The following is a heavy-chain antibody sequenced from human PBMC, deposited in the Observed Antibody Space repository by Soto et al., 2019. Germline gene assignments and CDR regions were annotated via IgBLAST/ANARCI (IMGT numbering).Heavy chain of an antibody. CDR2: IYYSGST. CDR3: ARWAAAGRGWLDP. D-gene: IGHD6-13*01. J-gene: IGHJ5*01. Sequence: QVQLQESGPGLVKTSQTLSLTCTVSGGSISSGGYYWSWIRQHPGKGLEWIGFIYYSGSTFYNPSLESRVSISIDTSKNQFSLKLSSVTPADTAVYYCARWAAAGRGWLDPWGQGTLVTVSS. CDR1: GGSISSGGYY. V-gene: IGHV4-31*03.